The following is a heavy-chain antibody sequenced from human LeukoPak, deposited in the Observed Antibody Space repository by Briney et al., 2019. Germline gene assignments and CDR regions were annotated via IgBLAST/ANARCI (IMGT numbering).Heavy chain of an antibody. CDR1: GYTFTSYD. D-gene: IGHD3-10*01. V-gene: IGHV1-8*01. CDR2: MNPNSGNT. CDR3: ARGRQVWWFGELLRPYYFDY. J-gene: IGHJ4*02. Sequence: ASVKVSCKASGYTFTSYDINWVRQATGQGLEWMGWMNPNSGNTGYAQKFQGRVTMTRNTSISTAYMELSSLRSEDTAVYYCARGRQVWWFGELLRPYYFDYWGQGTLVTVSS.